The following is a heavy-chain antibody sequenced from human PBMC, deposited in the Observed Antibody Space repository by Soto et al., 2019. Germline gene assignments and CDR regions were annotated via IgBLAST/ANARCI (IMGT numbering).Heavy chain of an antibody. Sequence: PGGSLRLSCAASGFTFSSYAMSWVRQAPGKGLEWVSAISGSGGSTYYADSVKGRFTISRDNSKNTLYLQMNSLRAEDTAVYYCAKVFEYYYSSGYLYYFDYWGQGTLVTVS. J-gene: IGHJ4*02. CDR3: AKVFEYYYSSGYLYYFDY. CDR1: GFTFSSYA. CDR2: ISGSGGST. D-gene: IGHD3-22*01. V-gene: IGHV3-23*01.